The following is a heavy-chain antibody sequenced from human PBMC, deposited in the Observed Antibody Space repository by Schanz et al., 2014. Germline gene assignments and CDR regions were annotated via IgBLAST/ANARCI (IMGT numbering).Heavy chain of an antibody. Sequence: EVQLVESGGGLVQPGGSLKLSCAASGFTFSASAMHWVRQAPGKGLEWVGHIRSKPNNYATEYAASMKGRFTISRDNAKNSLYLQMDSLRAEDTAVYYCARGIITMVRGGDVGAFDIWGQGTMVTVSS. CDR2: IRSKPNNYAT. D-gene: IGHD3-10*01. J-gene: IGHJ3*02. V-gene: IGHV3-73*02. CDR3: ARGIITMVRGGDVGAFDI. CDR1: GFTFSASA.